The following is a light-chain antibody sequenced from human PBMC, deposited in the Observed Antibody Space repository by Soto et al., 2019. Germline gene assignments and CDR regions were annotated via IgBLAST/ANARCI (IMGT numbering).Light chain of an antibody. CDR2: GAS. J-gene: IGKJ1*01. V-gene: IGKV3-15*01. CDR3: QQYHNWWT. Sequence: IEMTQSPATLSVSPGERATLSCRPSQSVSSNLVWYQQKPGQAPRLLIYGASTRVTGIPARFSGSGSGTEFTLTISSLQSEDFAVYYCQQYHNWWTFGQGTKVDTK. CDR1: QSVSSN.